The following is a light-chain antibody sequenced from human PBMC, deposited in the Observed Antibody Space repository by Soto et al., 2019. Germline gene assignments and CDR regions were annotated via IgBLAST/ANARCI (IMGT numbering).Light chain of an antibody. CDR2: AAS. CDR1: QSISSY. Sequence: DIQMTQSPSSLSASVGDRVTITCRASQSISSYLNWYQQKPGKAPKLLIYAASSLQSGVPSRFSGSGSGTDFTLTISSLQPEDFATYYCQQSYLRTFGQGTKLEIK. J-gene: IGKJ2*01. V-gene: IGKV1-39*01. CDR3: QQSYLRT.